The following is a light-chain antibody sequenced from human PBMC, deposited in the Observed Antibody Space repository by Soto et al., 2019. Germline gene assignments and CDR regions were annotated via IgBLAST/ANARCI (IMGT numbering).Light chain of an antibody. V-gene: IGLV2-14*01. Sequence: QSALTQPASVSGSPGQSITIPCTGTSSDVGGYDYVSWYQQYPGKAPKLMIYDVTNRPSVVSKPFSVSKSGNTASLTISGLQAEDEVEYYCRSYTINSTLVLFCGGTKMTVL. J-gene: IGLJ2*01. CDR3: RSYTINSTLVL. CDR1: SSDVGGYDY. CDR2: DVT.